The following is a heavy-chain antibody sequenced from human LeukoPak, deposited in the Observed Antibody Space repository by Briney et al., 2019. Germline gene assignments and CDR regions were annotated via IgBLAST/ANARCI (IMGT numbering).Heavy chain of an antibody. Sequence: SETLSLTCNVSGASVSSGSYYWSWIRQPPGKELEWIGYIYYSGSTSYNPSLKSRVTISVDTSKNHFSLKLTSVTAADTAVYYCARVTTGYYFDYWGQGTLVTVSS. CDR2: IYYSGST. J-gene: IGHJ4*02. V-gene: IGHV4-61*03. CDR3: ARVTTGYYFDY. CDR1: GASVSSGSYY. D-gene: IGHD1-14*01.